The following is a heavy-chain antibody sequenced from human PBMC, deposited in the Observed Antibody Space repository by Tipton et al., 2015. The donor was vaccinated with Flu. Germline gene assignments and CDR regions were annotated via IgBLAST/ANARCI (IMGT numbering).Heavy chain of an antibody. J-gene: IGHJ4*02. CDR2: ISSSSSYI. D-gene: IGHD2-21*02. Sequence: SLRLSCAASGFTFSSYSMNWVRQAPGKGLEWVSSISSSSSYIYYADSVKGRFTTSRDNAKNSLYLQMNSLRAEDTAVYYCARDWESDSNHHAIDYWGQGTLVTVSS. CDR3: ARDWESDSNHHAIDY. CDR1: GFTFSSYS. V-gene: IGHV3-21*01.